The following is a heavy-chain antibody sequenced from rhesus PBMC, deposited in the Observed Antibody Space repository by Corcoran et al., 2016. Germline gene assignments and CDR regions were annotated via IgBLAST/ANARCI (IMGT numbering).Heavy chain of an antibody. J-gene: IGHJ6*01. CDR3: ARDRPGLDS. Sequence: QVQLQESGPGLVKPSETLSLTCAVSGGSISSGYYYWSWIRQPPGKGLEWIGYSTYSGCTSYHPSLKSRVTISRDTSKNQFSLKLSSVTAADTAVYYCARDRPGLDSWGQGVVVTVSS. CDR1: GGSISSGYYY. V-gene: IGHV4-122*02. CDR2: STYSGCT.